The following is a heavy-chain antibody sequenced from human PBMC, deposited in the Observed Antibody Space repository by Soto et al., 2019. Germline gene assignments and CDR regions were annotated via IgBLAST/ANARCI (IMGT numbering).Heavy chain of an antibody. CDR1: GYTITKLS. V-gene: IGHV1-24*01. CDR2: FDPEDDET. D-gene: IGHD1-26*01. CDR3: TTDRSYSGSRFDY. J-gene: IGHJ4*02. Sequence: ASVKVSCKVSGYTITKLSLHWVRQAPGKGLEWMGNFDPEDDETTYAQKFQGRVTMTEDTSTDTAYMELSSLRSEDTALYYCTTDRSYSGSRFDYWGQGTLVTVS.